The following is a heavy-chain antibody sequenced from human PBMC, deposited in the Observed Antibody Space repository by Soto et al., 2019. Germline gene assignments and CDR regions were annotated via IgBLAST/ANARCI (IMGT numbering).Heavy chain of an antibody. J-gene: IGHJ5*02. D-gene: IGHD2-15*01. Sequence: GGSLRLSCAASGFTFDDYGMSWVRQAPGKGLEWVSGINWNGGSTGYADSVKGRFTISRDNAKNSLYLQMNSLRAEDTALYHCARVSYCSGGSCYSASWFDPWGQGTLVTVSS. CDR1: GFTFDDYG. CDR3: ARVSYCSGGSCYSASWFDP. V-gene: IGHV3-20*01. CDR2: INWNGGST.